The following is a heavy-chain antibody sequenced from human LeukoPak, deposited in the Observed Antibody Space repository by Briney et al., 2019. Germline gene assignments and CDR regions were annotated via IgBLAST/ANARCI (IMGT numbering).Heavy chain of an antibody. CDR3: ARVGSGYDFFDY. CDR2: VYSSGST. CDR1: GGAISGYY. J-gene: IGHJ4*02. Sequence: SETLSLTCTVSGGAISGYYWSWIRQPSGKGLEWLGRVYSSGSTKYNPSLESRVTMSVDTSKNQFSLKLNFVTAADTAVYYCARVGSGYDFFDYWGQGTLVTVSS. D-gene: IGHD3/OR15-3a*01. V-gene: IGHV4-4*07.